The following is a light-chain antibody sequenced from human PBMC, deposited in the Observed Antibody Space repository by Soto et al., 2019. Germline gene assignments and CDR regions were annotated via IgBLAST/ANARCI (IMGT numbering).Light chain of an antibody. CDR1: SSDVGGYYY. Sequence: QSVLTQPASVSGSPGQSITISYTGTSSDVGGYYYVSWYQHHPGKAPKLMIYQVSNRPSGVSNRFSGSKSGNTASLTISGLQAEDEADYYCSSYTSSNTFYVFGTGTKV. V-gene: IGLV2-14*01. CDR2: QVS. CDR3: SSYTSSNTFYV. J-gene: IGLJ1*01.